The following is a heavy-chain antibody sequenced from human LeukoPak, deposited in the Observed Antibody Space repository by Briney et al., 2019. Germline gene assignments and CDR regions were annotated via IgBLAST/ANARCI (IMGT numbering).Heavy chain of an antibody. CDR1: GFTFSSYG. CDR3: ARGLYSSGWYFDY. J-gene: IGHJ4*02. V-gene: IGHV3-33*01. D-gene: IGHD6-19*01. CDR2: IWSDGTNK. Sequence: AGGSLRLSCAASGFTFSSYGMHWVRQAPGKGLEWVAVIWSDGTNKFYADSVKGRFTISRDNSKNTMYMQMNSLRADDTAVYYCARGLYSSGWYFDYWGQGTLVTVSS.